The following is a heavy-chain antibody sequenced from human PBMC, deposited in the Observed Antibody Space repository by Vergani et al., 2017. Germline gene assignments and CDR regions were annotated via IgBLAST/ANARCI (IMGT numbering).Heavy chain of an antibody. D-gene: IGHD3-3*01. CDR2: IVVGSGNT. CDR3: ARVRGRADNDY. CDR1: GFTFTSSA. J-gene: IGHJ4*02. Sequence: QMQLVQSGPEVKKPGTSVKVSCKASGFTFTSSAVQWVRQARGQRLEWIGWIVVGSGNTNYAQKLQGRVTMTTDTSTSTAYMELRSLRSDDTAVYYCARVRGRADNDYWGQGTLVTVSS. V-gene: IGHV1-58*01.